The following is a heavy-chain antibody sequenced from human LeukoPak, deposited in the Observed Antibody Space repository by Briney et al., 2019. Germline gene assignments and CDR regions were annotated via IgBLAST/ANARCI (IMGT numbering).Heavy chain of an antibody. CDR3: AKRPCSGGSCSDFDY. V-gene: IGHV3-23*01. CDR2: ISGSGGRT. CDR1: GFTFSTYA. J-gene: IGHJ4*02. Sequence: GGSLRLSCAAFGFTFSTYAMSWVRQAPGKGPEWVSSISGSGGRTYYADSVKGRFTISRDNSKNTLYLQMNSLRVEDTAVYYCAKRPCSGGSCSDFDYWGQGTLVTVSS. D-gene: IGHD2-15*01.